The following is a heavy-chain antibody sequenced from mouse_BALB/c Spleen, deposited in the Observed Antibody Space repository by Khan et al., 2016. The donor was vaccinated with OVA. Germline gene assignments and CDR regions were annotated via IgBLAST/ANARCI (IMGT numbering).Heavy chain of an antibody. V-gene: IGHV2-6-7*01. Sequence: QVQLKQSGPGLVVPSQSLSITCTVSGFSLTDYGVNWVRQPPGKGLEWLGMIWGDGSTDYNSLLKSRLSISKDNSKSQVFLKMNSLQTDDTARYXCARELRLGGFAYWGQGTLVIVSA. CDR1: GFSLTDYG. D-gene: IGHD1-2*01. J-gene: IGHJ3*01. CDR2: IWGDGST. CDR3: ARELRLGGFAY.